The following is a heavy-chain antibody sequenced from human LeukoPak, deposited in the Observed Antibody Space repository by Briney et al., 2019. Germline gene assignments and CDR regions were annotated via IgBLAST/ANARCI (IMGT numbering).Heavy chain of an antibody. CDR1: GGSFSGYY. D-gene: IGHD1-26*01. CDR2: INHSGST. CDR3: ARGRGVKWELLPGSYYFDY. J-gene: IGHJ4*02. Sequence: SETLSLTCAVYGGSFSGYYWSWIRQPPGKGLEWIGKINHSGSTNYNPSLKSRVTISVDTSKNQFSLKLSSVTAADTAVYYCARGRGVKWELLPGSYYFDYWGQGTLVTVSS. V-gene: IGHV4-34*01.